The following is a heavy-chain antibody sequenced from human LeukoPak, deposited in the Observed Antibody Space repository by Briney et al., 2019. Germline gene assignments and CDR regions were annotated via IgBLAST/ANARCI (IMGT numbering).Heavy chain of an antibody. Sequence: PGGSLRLSCAGSGFIFKNGWMSWVRQAPGKGLEWIGRIKSNSDGGTTVYAAPAKGTFTISRDDSKNTLYLQMDSLKIEDTAVYYCTTNIDVLRFLEGSAASRGPDYWGQGTLVTVSS. CDR2: IKSNSDGGTT. CDR3: TTNIDVLRFLEGSAASRGPDY. J-gene: IGHJ4*02. D-gene: IGHD3-3*01. CDR1: GFIFKNGW. V-gene: IGHV3-15*01.